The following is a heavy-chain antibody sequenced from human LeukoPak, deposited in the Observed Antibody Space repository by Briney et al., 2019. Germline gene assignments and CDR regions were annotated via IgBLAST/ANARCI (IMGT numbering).Heavy chain of an antibody. V-gene: IGHV3-23*01. Sequence: GGSLRLSCAASGFTFSSYAMSWVRQAPGKGLEWVSAISGTGGSTYYADSVKGRFTISRDNSKNTLYLQMNSLRAEDTAVYYCARDTKGYCTNGVCPRGARYYFDYWGQGTLVTVSS. J-gene: IGHJ4*02. CDR2: ISGTGGST. CDR3: ARDTKGYCTNGVCPRGARYYFDY. CDR1: GFTFSSYA. D-gene: IGHD2-8*01.